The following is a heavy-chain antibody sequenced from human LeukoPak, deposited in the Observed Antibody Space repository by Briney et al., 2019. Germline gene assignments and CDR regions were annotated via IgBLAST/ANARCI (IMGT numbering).Heavy chain of an antibody. V-gene: IGHV1-69*13. CDR3: ARGSSGPDAFDI. CDR2: IIPIFGTA. CDR1: GGTFSSYA. J-gene: IGHJ3*02. Sequence: ASVKVSCKASGGTFSSYAISWVRRAPGQGLEWMGGIIPIFGTANYAQKFQGRVTITADESTSTAYMELSSLRSEDTAVYYCARGSSGPDAFDIWGQGTTVTVSS. D-gene: IGHD3-22*01.